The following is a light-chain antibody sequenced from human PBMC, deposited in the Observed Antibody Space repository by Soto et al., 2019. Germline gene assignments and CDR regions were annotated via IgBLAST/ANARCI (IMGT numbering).Light chain of an antibody. CDR3: QQRSDWPS. J-gene: IGKJ5*01. Sequence: EIVLTQSPCTLSLSPGERATLSCRASQSVSSSYLAWYQQKPGQAPRLLIYGASSRATGIPDRFSGIGSGTDFTLTISSLEPEDFAVYYCQQRSDWPSFGQGTRLEIK. V-gene: IGKV3D-20*02. CDR2: GAS. CDR1: QSVSSSY.